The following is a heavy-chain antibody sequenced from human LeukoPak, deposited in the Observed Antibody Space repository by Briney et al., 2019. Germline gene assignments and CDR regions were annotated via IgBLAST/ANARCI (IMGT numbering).Heavy chain of an antibody. Sequence: SETLSLTCIVSGGSISCYYWSWIRQPPGKGLEWIGYSYHTGSNNYSPSLKSRVTMSVDTSKNQFSLKLSSVTAADTAVYYCARARYSNSWYAVDIWGQGTMVTVSS. CDR2: SYHTGSN. CDR3: ARARYSNSWYAVDI. CDR1: GGSISCYY. V-gene: IGHV4-59*08. J-gene: IGHJ3*02. D-gene: IGHD6-13*01.